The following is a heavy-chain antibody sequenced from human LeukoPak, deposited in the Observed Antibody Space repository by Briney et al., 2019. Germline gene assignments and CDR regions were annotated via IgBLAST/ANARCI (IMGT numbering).Heavy chain of an antibody. V-gene: IGHV3-21*01. CDR3: ARDTSVDTAMANHDAFDI. D-gene: IGHD5-18*01. Sequence: GGSLRLSCAASGFTFSSYSMNWVRQAPGKGLEWVSSISSSSSYICYADSVKGRFTISRDNAKNSLYLQMNSLRAEDTAVYYCARDTSVDTAMANHDAFDIWGQGTMVTVSS. J-gene: IGHJ3*02. CDR1: GFTFSSYS. CDR2: ISSSSSYI.